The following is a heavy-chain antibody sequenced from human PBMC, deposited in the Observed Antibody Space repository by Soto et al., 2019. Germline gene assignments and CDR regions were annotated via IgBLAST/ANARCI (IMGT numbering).Heavy chain of an antibody. Sequence: TVGSLRLSCAASGFTFSDYYMSWIRQAPGKGLEWVSYISSSGSTIYYADSVKGRFTISRDNAKNSLYLQMNSLRAEDTAVYYCARSSGSYYWNYYYYYGMDVWGQGTTVTVSS. D-gene: IGHD3-10*01. J-gene: IGHJ6*02. CDR1: GFTFSDYY. CDR3: ARSSGSYYWNYYYYYGMDV. CDR2: ISSSGSTI. V-gene: IGHV3-11*01.